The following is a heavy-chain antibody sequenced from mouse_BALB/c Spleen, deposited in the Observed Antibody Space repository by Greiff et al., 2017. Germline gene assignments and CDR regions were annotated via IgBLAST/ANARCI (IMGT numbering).Heavy chain of an antibody. V-gene: IGHV5-6-2*01. J-gene: IGHJ4*01. Sequence: EVQRVESGGGLVKLGGSLKLSCAASGFTFSSYYMSWVRQTPEKRLELVAAINSNGGSTYYPDTVKGRFTISRDNAKNTLYLQMSSLKSEDTALYYCARHNYYGNYNAMDYWGQGTAVTVSS. CDR3: ARHNYYGNYNAMDY. CDR2: INSNGGST. CDR1: GFTFSSYY. D-gene: IGHD2-1*01.